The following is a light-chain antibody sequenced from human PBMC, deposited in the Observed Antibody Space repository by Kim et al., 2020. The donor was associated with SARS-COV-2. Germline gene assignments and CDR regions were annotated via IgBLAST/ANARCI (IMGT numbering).Light chain of an antibody. CDR1: QSRGSY. J-gene: IGKJ4*01. CDR3: QQSYSNPPT. Sequence: TWRGSQSRGSYLGGCGRGRGGGRGGRGWGAADLRGGVPSRFSGSGSGTDFTLTISSLQPEDSATFYCQQSYSNPPTFGGGTKVDIK. V-gene: IGKV1-39*01. CDR2: GAA.